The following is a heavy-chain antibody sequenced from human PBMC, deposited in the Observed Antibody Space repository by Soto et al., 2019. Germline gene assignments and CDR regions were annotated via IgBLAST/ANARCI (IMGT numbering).Heavy chain of an antibody. CDR1: GGSISSGGYY. CDR3: ARDVRYYDSSGPYYYGMDV. CDR2: IYYSGST. J-gene: IGHJ6*02. D-gene: IGHD3-22*01. Sequence: QVQLQESGPGLVKPSQTLSLTCTVSGGSISSGGYYWSWIRQHPGKGLEWIGYIYYSGSTYYNPSLTSRVTISVDTSKNQFSLKLSSVPAAATAVYYCARDVRYYDSSGPYYYGMDVWGQGTTVTVSS. V-gene: IGHV4-31*03.